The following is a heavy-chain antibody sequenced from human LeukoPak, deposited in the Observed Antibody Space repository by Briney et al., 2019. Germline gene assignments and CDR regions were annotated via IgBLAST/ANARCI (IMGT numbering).Heavy chain of an antibody. D-gene: IGHD2-15*01. CDR1: GYTFSCYY. Sequence: ASVKVSCKASGYTFSCYYMHWVRQAPGQGLEWMGWINPSSGDTNYAQKFQGRVTMTRDTSISTAYMELSGLRSDDTAVYYCAREGYCSGTSCYLDYWGQGTLVTVSS. V-gene: IGHV1-2*02. CDR2: INPSSGDT. CDR3: AREGYCSGTSCYLDY. J-gene: IGHJ4*02.